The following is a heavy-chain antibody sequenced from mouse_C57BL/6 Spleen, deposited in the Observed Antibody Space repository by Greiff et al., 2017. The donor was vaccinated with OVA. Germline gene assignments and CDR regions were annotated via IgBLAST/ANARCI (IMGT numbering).Heavy chain of an antibody. CDR2: IDPSDSET. D-gene: IGHD2-4*01. CDR1: GYTFTSYW. CDR3: AREEGGLRRGCDY. J-gene: IGHJ2*01. Sequence: QVQLQQPGAELVRPGSSVKLSCKASGYTFTSYWMHWVKQRPIQGLEWIGNIDPSDSETHYNQKFKDKATLTVDKSSSTAYMQLSSLTSEDSAVYYCAREEGGLRRGCDYWGQGTTLTVSS. V-gene: IGHV1-52*01.